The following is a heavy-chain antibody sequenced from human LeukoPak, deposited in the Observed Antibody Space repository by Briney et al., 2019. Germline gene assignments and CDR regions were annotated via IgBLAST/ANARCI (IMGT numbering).Heavy chain of an antibody. Sequence: SETLSLTCAVYGGSFSGYYWSWIRQPPGKGLEWIGEINHSGSTNYNPSLKSRVTILVDTSKNQFSLKLSSVTAADTAVYYCARNSHSYGYYYYYYYGMDVWGQGTTVTVSS. V-gene: IGHV4-34*01. CDR3: ARNSHSYGYYYYYYYGMDV. CDR2: INHSGST. D-gene: IGHD5-18*01. CDR1: GGSFSGYY. J-gene: IGHJ6*02.